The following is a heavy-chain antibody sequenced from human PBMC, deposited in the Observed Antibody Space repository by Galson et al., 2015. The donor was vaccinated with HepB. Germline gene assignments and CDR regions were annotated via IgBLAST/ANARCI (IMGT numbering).Heavy chain of an antibody. D-gene: IGHD6-19*01. CDR3: ARWYSSGQSWFDP. Sequence: QSGAEVKKPGESLKISCKGSGYSYSTYWIGWVRQTPGKGLEWMGIIYPGDSDTRYSPSFQGQVTISADKSISTAYLQWSSLKASDTAMYYCARWYSSGQSWFDPWGQGTLVTVSS. CDR1: GYSYSTYW. J-gene: IGHJ5*02. V-gene: IGHV5-51*01. CDR2: IYPGDSDT.